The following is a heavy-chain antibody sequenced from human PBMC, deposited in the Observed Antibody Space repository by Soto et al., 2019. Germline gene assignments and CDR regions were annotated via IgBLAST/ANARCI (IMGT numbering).Heavy chain of an antibody. Sequence: GGSLRLSRAASGFTFSSYAMSWVRQAPGKGLEWVSAISGSGGSTYYADSVKGRFTISRDNSKNTLYLQMNSLRAEDTAVYYCATGRGVNFYYGMDVWGQGTTVTVSS. CDR2: ISGSGGST. D-gene: IGHD3-10*01. CDR1: GFTFSSYA. J-gene: IGHJ6*02. CDR3: ATGRGVNFYYGMDV. V-gene: IGHV3-23*01.